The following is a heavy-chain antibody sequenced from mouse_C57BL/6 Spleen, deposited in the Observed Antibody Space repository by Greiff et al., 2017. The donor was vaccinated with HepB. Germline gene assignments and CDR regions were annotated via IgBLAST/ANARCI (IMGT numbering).Heavy chain of an antibody. CDR1: GYTFTSYW. CDR2: IDPSDSYT. Sequence: VQLQQSGAELVMPGASVKLSCKASGYTFTSYWMHWVKQRPGQGLEWIGEIDPSDSYTNYNQKFKGKSTLTVDKSSSTAYMQLSSLTSEDSAVYYCAITTVRVYFDYWGQGTTLTVSS. J-gene: IGHJ2*01. V-gene: IGHV1-69*01. CDR3: AITTVRVYFDY. D-gene: IGHD1-1*01.